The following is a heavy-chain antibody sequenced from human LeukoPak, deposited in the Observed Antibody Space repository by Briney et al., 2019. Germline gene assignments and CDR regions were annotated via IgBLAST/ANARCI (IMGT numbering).Heavy chain of an antibody. Sequence: EASVKVSCKASGYTFTGYYMHWVRQAPGQGREWRGSVNPNSGGTNYAQKLQGWVTMTRDTSISTAYMELSRLRSDDTAVYYCASADQKGYSSSWYYYGMDVWGKGTTVTVSS. CDR2: VNPNSGGT. CDR1: GYTFTGYY. D-gene: IGHD6-13*01. CDR3: ASADQKGYSSSWYYYGMDV. V-gene: IGHV1-2*04. J-gene: IGHJ6*04.